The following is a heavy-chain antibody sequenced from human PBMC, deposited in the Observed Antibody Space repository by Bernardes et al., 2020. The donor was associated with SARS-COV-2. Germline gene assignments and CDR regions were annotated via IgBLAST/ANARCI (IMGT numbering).Heavy chain of an antibody. CDR1: GYTFTSYH. Sequence: ASVKVSCKASGYTFTSYHIHWVRQAPGQGLEWMGIIKPSGGVTIYAQNFQGRVTMTRDTSTSTVYMELSSLRSEDTAMYYCAREYDRTFWFDPWGQGTLVTVSS. D-gene: IGHD1-7*01. V-gene: IGHV1-46*01. J-gene: IGHJ5*02. CDR2: IKPSGGVT. CDR3: AREYDRTFWFDP.